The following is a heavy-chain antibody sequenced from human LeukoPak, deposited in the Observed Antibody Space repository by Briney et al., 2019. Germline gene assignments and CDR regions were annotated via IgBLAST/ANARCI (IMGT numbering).Heavy chain of an antibody. V-gene: IGHV3-23*01. CDR3: AKYGVVLPPGSHNPHWFDF. CDR1: GFTFSNYG. D-gene: IGHD2-15*01. Sequence: PGGSLRLSCAASGFTFSNYGMTWVRQAPGKGLEWVSTIVGRNGDTYYTDSVKGRFTISRDISKNTVYLQMSSLRGDDTAVYYCAKYGVVLPPGSHNPHWFDFWGQGTLVTVSS. CDR2: IVGRNGDT. J-gene: IGHJ5*01.